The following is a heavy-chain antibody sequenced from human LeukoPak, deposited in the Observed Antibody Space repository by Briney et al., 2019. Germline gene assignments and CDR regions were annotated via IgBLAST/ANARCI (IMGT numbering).Heavy chain of an antibody. CDR1: GGSISSYY. J-gene: IGHJ5*02. CDR3: ARSQSNWFDP. CDR2: ISYSGST. Sequence: SETLSLTCTVSGGSISSYYWSWIRQHPGKGLEWIGYISYSGSTYYNPSLKSRITISVDTSKNQFSLRLNSVTAADTAVYYCARSQSNWFDPWGQGTLVTVSS. V-gene: IGHV4-59*06.